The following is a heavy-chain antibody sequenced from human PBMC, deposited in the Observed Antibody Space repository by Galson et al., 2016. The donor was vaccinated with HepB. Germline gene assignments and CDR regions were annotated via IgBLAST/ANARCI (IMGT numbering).Heavy chain of an antibody. J-gene: IGHJ3*01. CDR2: IDSSSRFT. CDR1: GFTLSDFY. CDR3: ARRKLDWNDVEGPFDL. Sequence: SLRLSCAASGFTLSDFYMSWIRQAPGKGLEWISYIDSSSRFTNYADSVQGQFTISRDNVKKSVHLQMSNLGVEDTAIYYCARRKLDWNDVEGPFDLWGPGTMVTVSS. V-gene: IGHV3-11*03. D-gene: IGHD1-1*01.